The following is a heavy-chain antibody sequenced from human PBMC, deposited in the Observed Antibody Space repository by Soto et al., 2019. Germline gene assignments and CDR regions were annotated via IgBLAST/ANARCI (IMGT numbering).Heavy chain of an antibody. D-gene: IGHD3-22*01. CDR2: IYYSGIT. V-gene: IGHV4-30-4*01. CDR1: GGCISSGDYY. CDR3: ARAGYYYDSSGQEDY. J-gene: IGHJ4*02. Sequence: SETLSLTCTVSGGCISSGDYYWSWILQPPGKGLELILYIYYSGITYYNPSLKSRVTISVDTSKNHFSLKLSSVTAADTAVYYCARAGYYYDSSGQEDYWGQGTLVTVSS.